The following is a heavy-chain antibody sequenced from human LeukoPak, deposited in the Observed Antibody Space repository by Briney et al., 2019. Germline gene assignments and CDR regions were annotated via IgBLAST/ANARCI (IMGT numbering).Heavy chain of an antibody. Sequence: PSETLSLTCAVSGGSISSSNWWSWIRQPPGKGLEWIGEIYHSGITYYNPSLKSRVTISVDTSKNQFSLKLSSVTAADTAVYYCARGYSSAIEKNPTTTDYWGQGTLVTVSS. CDR2: IYHSGIT. D-gene: IGHD6-19*01. V-gene: IGHV4-4*02. CDR3: ARGYSSAIEKNPTTTDY. J-gene: IGHJ4*02. CDR1: GGSISSSNW.